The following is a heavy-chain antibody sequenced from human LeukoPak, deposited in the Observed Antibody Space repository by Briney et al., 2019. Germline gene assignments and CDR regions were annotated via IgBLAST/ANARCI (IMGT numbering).Heavy chain of an antibody. CDR1: GFTFSSYT. CDR3: AKDGQPSTRSYLCTNGICYQDY. D-gene: IGHD2-8*01. V-gene: IGHV3-23*01. J-gene: IGHJ4*02. Sequence: GGSLRLSCEASGFTFSSYTMTWVRQAPGKGLEWVSSISGSGYYTYYTDSVQGRFTISRDNSKNTLYLKMDSLRAEDTAIYYCAKDGQPSTRSYLCTNGICYQDYWGQGTLVTVSS. CDR2: ISGSGYYT.